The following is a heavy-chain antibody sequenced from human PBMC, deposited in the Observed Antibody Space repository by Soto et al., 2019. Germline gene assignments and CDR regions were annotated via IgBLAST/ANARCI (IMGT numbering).Heavy chain of an antibody. V-gene: IGHV3-30*18. Sequence: QVQLVESGGGVVQPGRSLRLSCAASGFTFSSYGMHWVRQAPGKGLEWVAVISYDGSNKYYADSVKGRFTISRDNSKNTLYLQMNSLRDEDTAVYYCAKDLGGDYGPYYYYYGMDVWGQGTTVTVSS. CDR1: GFTFSSYG. J-gene: IGHJ6*02. CDR2: ISYDGSNK. D-gene: IGHD4-17*01. CDR3: AKDLGGDYGPYYYYYGMDV.